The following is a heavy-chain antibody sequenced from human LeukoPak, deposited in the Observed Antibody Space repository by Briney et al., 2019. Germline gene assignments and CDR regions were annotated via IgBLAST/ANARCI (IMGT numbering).Heavy chain of an antibody. Sequence: SETLSLTCTVSGGSISSSSYYWGWIRQPPGKGLEWIGSIYYSVSTYYNPSLKSQVTISVDTSKNQFSLKLSYVTAADTAVYYCARHGSNTYYDYVWGSYRYTSFDYWGQGTLVTVSS. V-gene: IGHV4-39*01. D-gene: IGHD3-16*02. J-gene: IGHJ4*02. CDR1: GGSISSSSYY. CDR2: IYYSVST. CDR3: ARHGSNTYYDYVWGSYRYTSFDY.